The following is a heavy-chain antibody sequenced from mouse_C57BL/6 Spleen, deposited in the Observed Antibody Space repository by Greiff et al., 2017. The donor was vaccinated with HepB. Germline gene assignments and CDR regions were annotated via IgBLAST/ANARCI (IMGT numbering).Heavy chain of an antibody. CDR1: GYSFTGYY. D-gene: IGHD1-1*01. CDR3: SRRDYYGSDYYAMDY. CDR2: INPSTGGT. J-gene: IGHJ4*01. V-gene: IGHV1-42*01. Sequence: EVQLVESGPELVKPGASVKISCKASGYSFTGYYMNWVKQSPEKSLEWIGEINPSTGGTTYNQKFKAKATLTVDKSSSTGYMQLKSLTSEDSAVYYCSRRDYYGSDYYAMDYWGQGTSVTVSS.